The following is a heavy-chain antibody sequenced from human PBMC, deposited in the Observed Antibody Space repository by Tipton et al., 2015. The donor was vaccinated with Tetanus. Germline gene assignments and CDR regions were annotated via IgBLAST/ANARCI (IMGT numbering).Heavy chain of an antibody. Sequence: LRLSCTVSGGSVSSGHYYWSWIRQPPGKGLEWIGYIYSAARTNYIPSLQSRVTMSLDTSKNQFSLNLSSVTAADTAFYYCASVTYYDSGTYSSFDYWGQGTLVTVSS. V-gene: IGHV4-61*01. D-gene: IGHD3-10*01. J-gene: IGHJ4*02. CDR1: GGSVSSGHYY. CDR3: ASVTYYDSGTYSSFDY. CDR2: IYSAART.